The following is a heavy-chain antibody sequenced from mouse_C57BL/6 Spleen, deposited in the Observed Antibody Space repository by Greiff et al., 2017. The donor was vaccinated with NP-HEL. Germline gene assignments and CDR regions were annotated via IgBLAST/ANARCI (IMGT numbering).Heavy chain of an antibody. CDR2: ISGGGGNT. CDR1: GFTFSSYT. J-gene: IGHJ4*01. D-gene: IGHD1-1*01. V-gene: IGHV5-9*01. CDR3: ARLITTVVAYYAMDY. Sequence: EVQRVESGGGLVKPGGSLKLSCAASGFTFSSYTMSWVRQTPEKRLEWVATISGGGGNTYYPDSVKGRFTISRDNAKNTLYLQMSSLRSEDTALYYCARLITTVVAYYAMDYWGQGTSVTVSS.